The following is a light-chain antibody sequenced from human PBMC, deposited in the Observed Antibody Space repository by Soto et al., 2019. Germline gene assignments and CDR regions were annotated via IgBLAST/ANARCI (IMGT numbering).Light chain of an antibody. CDR3: QQYYSPPYT. CDR1: QDIRKY. CDR2: DAS. J-gene: IGKJ2*01. V-gene: IGKV1-33*01. Sequence: IQMTQSPSSLSASVGDRVTITCQATQDIRKYLNWYQQKPGKAPKLLIYDASSLETGVPSRFSGSGSGTDFTLTISSLQAEDVAVYYCQQYYSPPYTFGQGTKLEIK.